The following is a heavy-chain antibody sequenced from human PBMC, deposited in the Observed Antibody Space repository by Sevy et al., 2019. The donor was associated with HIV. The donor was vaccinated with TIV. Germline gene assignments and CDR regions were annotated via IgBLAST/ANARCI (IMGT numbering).Heavy chain of an antibody. CDR2: ISAYNGNT. J-gene: IGHJ6*03. V-gene: IGHV1-18*01. CDR1: GYTFTSYG. CDR3: ARLGYCSSTSCYYYYYYMDV. D-gene: IGHD2-2*01. Sequence: ASVKVSCKASGYTFTSYGISWVRQAPGQGLEWMGWISAYNGNTNYAQKLQGRVTMTTDTSTSTAYMELRSLRSDETAVYYCARLGYCSSTSCYYYYYYMDVWGKGTTVTVSS.